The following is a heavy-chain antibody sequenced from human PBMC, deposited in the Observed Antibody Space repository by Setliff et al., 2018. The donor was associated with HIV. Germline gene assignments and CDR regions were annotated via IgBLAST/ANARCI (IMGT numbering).Heavy chain of an antibody. V-gene: IGHV1-2*06. CDR3: ATKVYCTNGVCLDAFDI. Sequence: ASVKVSCKASGYTFTGYYMHWVRQAPGQGLEWMGRINPNSGGTNYAQKFQGRVSMTRDTSISTAYMELSRLRADDTAVFYCATKVYCTNGVCLDAFDIWAKGQWSPSPQ. CDR2: INPNSGGT. CDR1: GYTFTGYY. D-gene: IGHD2-8*01. J-gene: IGHJ3*02.